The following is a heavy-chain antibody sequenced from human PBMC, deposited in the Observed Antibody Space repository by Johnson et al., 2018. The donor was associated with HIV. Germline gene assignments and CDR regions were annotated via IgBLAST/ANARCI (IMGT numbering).Heavy chain of an antibody. V-gene: IGHV3-30*02. CDR2: IRYDGSNT. J-gene: IGHJ3*02. CDR3: TKGQEIEVASGMGGAVDI. Sequence: QVQLVESGGGVVQPGGSLRLSCAASGFTLNSHDMHWVRQAPGKGLEWVAFIRYDGSNTYYADSVKGRFTISRDNSKNTLFLQMNSLRAEATAEYYCTKGQEIEVASGMGGAVDIWGQGTMVTVAS. CDR1: GFTLNSHD. D-gene: IGHD2-15*01.